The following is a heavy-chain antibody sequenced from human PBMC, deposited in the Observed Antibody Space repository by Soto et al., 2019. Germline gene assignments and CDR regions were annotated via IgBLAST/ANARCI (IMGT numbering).Heavy chain of an antibody. CDR2: VYYTGGT. CDR1: SGPSSSHN. V-gene: IGHV4-59*08. D-gene: IGHD1-1*01. CDR3: VRQGIGNLHGLVDV. J-gene: IGHJ6*02. Sequence: QVQLQQSGPGLVKPSETLSLTCTVSSGPSSSHNWGWIRHPPGRGLEWIGYVYYTGGTSYNPSLKSRVTISADTSTNHISLTLSSVTAADTAVYYCVRQGIGNLHGLVDVWGQGTTVSVSS.